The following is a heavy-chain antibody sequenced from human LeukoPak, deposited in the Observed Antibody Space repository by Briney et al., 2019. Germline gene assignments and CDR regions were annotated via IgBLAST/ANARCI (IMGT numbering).Heavy chain of an antibody. CDR1: GLTFSSYD. CDR2: IGATGDT. V-gene: IGHV3-13*01. J-gene: IGHJ3*02. CDR3: VLGAYWNDDKNAFHI. D-gene: IGHD1-1*01. Sequence: GGSLRLSCAASGLTFSSYDMHWVRQAAGKGLEWASSIGATGDTYYTDSVKGRFTISRENAKKSLFLQVSSLRVEDTAVYFCVLGAYWNDDKNAFHIWGPGTMVTVSS.